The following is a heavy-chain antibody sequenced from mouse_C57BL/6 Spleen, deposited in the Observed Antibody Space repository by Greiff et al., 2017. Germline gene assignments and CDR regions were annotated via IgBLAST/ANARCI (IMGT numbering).Heavy chain of an antibody. J-gene: IGHJ1*03. V-gene: IGHV1-55*01. CDR1: GYTFTSYW. CDR3: ARSPYYCGSSYGGYFDV. D-gene: IGHD1-1*01. Sequence: VQLQQPGAELVKPGASVKMSCKASGYTFTSYWITWVKQRPGQGLEWIGDIYPGSGSTNYNEKFKSKATLTVDTSSSTAYMQLSSLTSEDSAVYYCARSPYYCGSSYGGYFDVWGTGTTVTVSS. CDR2: IYPGSGST.